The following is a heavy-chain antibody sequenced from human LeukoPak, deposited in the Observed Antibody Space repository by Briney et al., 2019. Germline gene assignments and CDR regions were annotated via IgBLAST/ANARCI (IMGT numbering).Heavy chain of an antibody. Sequence: SETLSLTCAVSGGSFSGYYWNWIRQSPGKGLEWIGEINHSGSTHYNPSLKSRVTISVDTSQKQFSLRLTSVTAADTAVYYCARGRYLTTSGGAAAGFLDYWGQGTLVTVSS. CDR2: INHSGST. V-gene: IGHV4-34*01. J-gene: IGHJ4*02. CDR1: GGSFSGYY. D-gene: IGHD6-13*01. CDR3: ARGRYLTTSGGAAAGFLDY.